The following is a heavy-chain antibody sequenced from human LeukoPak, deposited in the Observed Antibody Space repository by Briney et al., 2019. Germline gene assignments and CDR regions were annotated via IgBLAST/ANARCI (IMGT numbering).Heavy chain of an antibody. V-gene: IGHV3-30-3*01. CDR3: ARAYKIRDAFDI. J-gene: IGHJ3*02. CDR1: GFTFSSYA. CDR2: ISYDGSNK. D-gene: IGHD1-14*01. Sequence: GRSLRLSCAASGFTFSSYAMHWVRQAPGKGLEWVAVISYDGSNKYYADSVKGRFTISRDNSKNTLYLQMNSLRAEDTAVYYCARAYKIRDAFDIWGQGTMVTVSS.